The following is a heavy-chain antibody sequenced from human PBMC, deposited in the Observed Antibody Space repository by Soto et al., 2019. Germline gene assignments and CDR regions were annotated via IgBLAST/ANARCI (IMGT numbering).Heavy chain of an antibody. CDR3: ARGQERFKPSDSTNPDYDY. J-gene: IGHJ4*02. V-gene: IGHV1-8*01. CDR1: GYTFTSYD. Sequence: GASVKVSCKASGYTFTSYDINWVRQATGQGLEWMGWMNPNSGNTGYAQKFQGRVTMTRNTSISTAYMELSSLRSEDTAVYYCARGQERFKPSDSTNPDYDYWGQGTLVTVSS. D-gene: IGHD1-1*01. CDR2: MNPNSGNT.